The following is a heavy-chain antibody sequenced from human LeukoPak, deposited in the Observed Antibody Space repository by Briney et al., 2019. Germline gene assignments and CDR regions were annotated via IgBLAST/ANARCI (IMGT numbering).Heavy chain of an antibody. D-gene: IGHD2-15*01. CDR1: GGSISSYY. CDR2: IYYSGST. CDR3: ARDWVYCSGGSCYSLAAFDI. Sequence: SETLSLTCTVSGGSISSYYWSWIRRPPGKGLEWIGYIYYSGSTNYNPSLKSRVTISVDTSKNQFSLKLSSVTAADTAVYYCARDWVYCSGGSCYSLAAFDIWGQGTMVTVPS. V-gene: IGHV4-59*01. J-gene: IGHJ3*02.